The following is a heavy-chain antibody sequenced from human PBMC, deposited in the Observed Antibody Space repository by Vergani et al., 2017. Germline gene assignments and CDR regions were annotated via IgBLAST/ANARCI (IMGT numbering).Heavy chain of an antibody. CDR1: GFTFSSYG. J-gene: IGHJ4*02. Sequence: VQLLESGGGLVQPGGSLRLSCAASGFTFSSYGMHWVRQAPGKGLEWVAVISYDGSNKYYSDSVKGRFTISRDNSKNTLYLQMNSLRAEDTAVYYCAKEAVVVSHFDYWGQGTLVTVSS. V-gene: IGHV3-30*18. CDR3: AKEAVVVSHFDY. CDR2: ISYDGSNK. D-gene: IGHD3-22*01.